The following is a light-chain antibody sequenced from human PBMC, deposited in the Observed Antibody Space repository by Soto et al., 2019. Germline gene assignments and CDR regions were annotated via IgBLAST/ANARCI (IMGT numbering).Light chain of an antibody. CDR3: MPALTPTPT. V-gene: IGKV2-28*01. CDR1: QSLLQSNVYNY. CDR2: LGS. Sequence: DIVMTQSPLSLPVTPGESASISCRSSQSLLQSNVYNYLDWYLQKPGQSPQLLIYLGSNRASGVPDRFSGSGSGTDFTLKLSRVEAQDVGVHHCMPALTPTPTFGQATKVDIK. J-gene: IGKJ1*01.